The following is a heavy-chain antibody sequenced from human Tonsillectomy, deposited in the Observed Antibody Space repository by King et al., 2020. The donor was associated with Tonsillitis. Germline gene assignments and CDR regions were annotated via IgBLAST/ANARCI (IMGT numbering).Heavy chain of an antibody. CDR3: ARGGNMVRGNDYYYYGLDV. Sequence: VQLVESGGGVVQPGRSLRLSCAASGFTFSSYAMHWVRQAPGKGLEWVALISYDGSNKYHADSAKGRFTISRDNSKTTLFLQMNSLRGEDTAVYYCARGGNMVRGNDYYYYGLDVWGQGTTVTVSS. V-gene: IGHV3-30-3*01. CDR1: GFTFSSYA. D-gene: IGHD3-10*01. CDR2: ISYDGSNK. J-gene: IGHJ6*02.